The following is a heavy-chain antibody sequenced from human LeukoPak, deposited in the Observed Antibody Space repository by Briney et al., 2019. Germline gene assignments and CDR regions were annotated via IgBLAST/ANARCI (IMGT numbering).Heavy chain of an antibody. V-gene: IGHV4-39*01. D-gene: IGHD3-22*01. CDR2: IYYSGST. CDR1: GGSISRSSYY. Sequence: PSETLSLTCTVSGGSISRSSYYWGWIRQPPGKGLEWIGSIYYSGSTYYNPSLKSRVTISVDTSENQFSLKLSSVTAADTAVYYCARQGYYDSSGSGYFQHWGQGTLVTVSS. CDR3: ARQGYYDSSGSGYFQH. J-gene: IGHJ1*01.